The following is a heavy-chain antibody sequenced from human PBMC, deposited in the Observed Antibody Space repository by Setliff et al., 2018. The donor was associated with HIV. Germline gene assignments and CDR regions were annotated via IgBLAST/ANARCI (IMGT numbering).Heavy chain of an antibody. D-gene: IGHD2-15*01. V-gene: IGHV1-2*06. Sequence: ASVKVSCKASGYMFSGFHMHWVRQAAGQGLEWMGRINPNSGGTNYAQKFQGRVTMTRDTSISTAYMELSRLRSDDTAVYYCARVVVAATPFDYWGQGTLVTVSS. CDR3: ARVVVAATPFDY. CDR2: INPNSGGT. CDR1: GYMFSGFH. J-gene: IGHJ4*02.